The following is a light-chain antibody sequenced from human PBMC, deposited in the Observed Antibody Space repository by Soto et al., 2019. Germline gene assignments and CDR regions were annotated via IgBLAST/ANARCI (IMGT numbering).Light chain of an antibody. CDR2: DVS. CDR1: SRDVGGYNY. V-gene: IGLV2-11*01. CDR3: CAYAGSYTWV. Sequence: QSALTQPRSVSGSPGQSVTISCTGTSRDVGGYNYVSWYQQRPGEPPHLIIYDVSQGPSGVPDRFSGSKSGNTASLTISGLQVEDEADYFCCAYAGSYTWVFGGGTQLTVL. J-gene: IGLJ3*02.